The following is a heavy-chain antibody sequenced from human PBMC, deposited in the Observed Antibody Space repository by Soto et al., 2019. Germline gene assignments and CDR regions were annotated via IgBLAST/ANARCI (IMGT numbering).Heavy chain of an antibody. Sequence: GASVKVSCKASGGTFSIYAISWVRQAPGQGLEWMGGIIPIFGTANYAQKFQGRVTITADESTSTAYMELSSLRSEDTAVYYCAQTLGLAVAGPGRFDLWGRGTLVTVSS. V-gene: IGHV1-69*13. CDR2: IIPIFGTA. CDR1: GGTFSIYA. J-gene: IGHJ2*01. D-gene: IGHD6-19*01. CDR3: AQTLGLAVAGPGRFDL.